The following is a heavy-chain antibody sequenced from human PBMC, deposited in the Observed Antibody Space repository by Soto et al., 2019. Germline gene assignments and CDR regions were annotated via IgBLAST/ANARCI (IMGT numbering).Heavy chain of an antibody. J-gene: IGHJ4*02. CDR1: GFTFSSYA. CDR2: ISYDGSNK. CDR3: ARDQWMEILEWLFAY. V-gene: IGHV3-30-3*01. D-gene: IGHD3-3*01. Sequence: QVQLVESGGGVVQPGRSLRLSCAASGFTFSSYAMHWVRQAPGKGLEWVAVISYDGSNKYYADSVKGRFTISSDNSKNTLYLQMNSLRAEDTAVYYCARDQWMEILEWLFAYWGQGTLVTVSS.